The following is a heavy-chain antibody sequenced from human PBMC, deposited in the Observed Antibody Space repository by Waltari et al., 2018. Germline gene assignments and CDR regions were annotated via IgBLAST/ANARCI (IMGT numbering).Heavy chain of an antibody. D-gene: IGHD6-6*01. Sequence: QVQLQQWGAGLLKPSEPLSLTCAIYGGSFSGYYWSWIRQPPGKGLEWIGEINHSGSTNYNPSLKSRVTISVDTSKNQFSLKLSSVTAADTAVYYCARKAYSSSPFDYWGQGTLVTVSS. CDR3: ARKAYSSSPFDY. V-gene: IGHV4-34*01. CDR2: INHSGST. J-gene: IGHJ4*02. CDR1: GGSFSGYY.